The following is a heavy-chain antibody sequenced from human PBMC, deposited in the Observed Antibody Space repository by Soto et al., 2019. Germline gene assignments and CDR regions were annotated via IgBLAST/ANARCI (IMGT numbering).Heavy chain of an antibody. V-gene: IGHV3-43*01. CDR2: ISWDGGST. J-gene: IGHJ4*02. D-gene: IGHD6-6*01. CDR3: AKDISGLEYSSSSGPFDY. Sequence: GGSLRLSCAASGFTFDDYTMHWVRQAPGKGLEWVSLISWDGGSTYYADSVKGRFTISRDNSKNSLYLQMNSLRTEDPALYYCAKDISGLEYSSSSGPFDYWGQGTLVTVSS. CDR1: GFTFDDYT.